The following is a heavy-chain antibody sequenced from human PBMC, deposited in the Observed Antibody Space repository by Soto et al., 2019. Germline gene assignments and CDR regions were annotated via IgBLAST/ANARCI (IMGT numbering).Heavy chain of an antibody. V-gene: IGHV1-18*01. CDR2: ISAYNGDT. D-gene: IGHD6-13*01. J-gene: IGHJ6*02. CDR1: GYTFTSYC. Sequence: ASVKVSCKASGYTFTSYCISWVRQAPGQGLEWMGWISAYNGDTNYAQKLQDRVTMTTDTSTSTVYMELRSLRSDDTAVYYCARDPGPGIAAAGAYYYYYGMDVWGQGTTVTVSS. CDR3: ARDPGPGIAAAGAYYYYYGMDV.